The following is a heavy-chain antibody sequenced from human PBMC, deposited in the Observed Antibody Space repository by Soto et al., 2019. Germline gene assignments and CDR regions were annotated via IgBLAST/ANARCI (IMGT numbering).Heavy chain of an antibody. Sequence: EVQLVESGGDLVQPGGSLRLSCAASGFTFSSYSMNWVRQAPGKGLEWVSDISRSGTTTSYANPVKGRFTISRDDAKNSLYLQMNSLRGEDTALYYCARAYMNSWYFDLWGRGTLVTVSS. CDR3: ARAYMNSWYFDL. CDR1: GFTFSSYS. J-gene: IGHJ2*01. CDR2: ISRSGTTT. V-gene: IGHV3-48*01. D-gene: IGHD1-20*01.